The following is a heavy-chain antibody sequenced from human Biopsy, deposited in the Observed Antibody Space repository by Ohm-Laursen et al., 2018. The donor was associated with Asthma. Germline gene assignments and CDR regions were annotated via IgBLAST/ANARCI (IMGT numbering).Heavy chain of an antibody. V-gene: IGHV3-66*01. D-gene: IGHD2-8*01. J-gene: IGHJ6*02. CDR1: GFTFSNYA. CDR3: ARGGYCTSPTCPWGRYATDV. Sequence: SLRLSCAASGFTFSNYAMSWVRQAPGKGLEWVSVIYSGGSTYNADSLKGQFTISRDNAKNSLYLHMNSLRAEDTAVYYCARGGYCTSPTCPWGRYATDVWGQGTTVTVSS. CDR2: IYSGGST.